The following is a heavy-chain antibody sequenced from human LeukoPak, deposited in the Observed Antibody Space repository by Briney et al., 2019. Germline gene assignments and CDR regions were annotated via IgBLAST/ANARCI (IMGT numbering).Heavy chain of an antibody. CDR3: ARKFGDY. J-gene: IGHJ4*02. D-gene: IGHD3-10*01. V-gene: IGHV4-59*08. CDR1: GDSISSYY. CDR2: IYYRGST. Sequence: PSETLSLTCTVSGDSISSYYWSWIRQPPGKGLEWIGYIYYRGSTDYNPSLKSRVTMSVDTSKNKFSLKLGSVTAADTAVYYCARKFGDYWGQGTLVTVSS.